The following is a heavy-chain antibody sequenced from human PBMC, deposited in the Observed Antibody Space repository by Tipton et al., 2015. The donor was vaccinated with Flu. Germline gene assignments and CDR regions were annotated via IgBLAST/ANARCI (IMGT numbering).Heavy chain of an antibody. D-gene: IGHD6-19*01. Sequence: PGLVKPSETMSLTCNVSGGSIISYYWSWIRQPPGKGLEWIAYIYDSGDTNYNPSLKSRVTVSLDTSKNQFSLKLNSVTAAETAVYYCASRNSRGWYFDSWGQGTLVTVSS. CDR1: GGSIISYY. CDR3: ASRNSRGWYFDS. J-gene: IGHJ4*02. CDR2: IYDSGDT. V-gene: IGHV4-59*01.